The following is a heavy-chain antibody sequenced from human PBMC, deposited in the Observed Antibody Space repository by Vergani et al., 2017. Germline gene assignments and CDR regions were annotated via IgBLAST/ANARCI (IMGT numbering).Heavy chain of an antibody. J-gene: IGHJ4*02. D-gene: IGHD6-6*01. CDR1: GFTFDDYA. V-gene: IGHV3-23*04. Sequence: EVQLVESGGGVVQPGRSLRLSCAASGFTFDDYAMHWVRQAPGKGLEWVSAISGSGGSTYYADSVKGRFTISRDNSKNTLYLQMNSLRAEDTAVYYCAKDLEQLVYYFDYWGQGTLVTVSS. CDR3: AKDLEQLVYYFDY. CDR2: ISGSGGST.